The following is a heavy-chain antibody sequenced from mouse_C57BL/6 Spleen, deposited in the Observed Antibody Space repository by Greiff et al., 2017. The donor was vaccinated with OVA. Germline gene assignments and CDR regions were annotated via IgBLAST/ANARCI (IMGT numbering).Heavy chain of an antibody. J-gene: IGHJ4*01. CDR3: ARGGLTGTYYAMDY. Sequence: QVQLQQPGAELVMPGASVKLSCTASGYTFTSYWMHWVKQRPGQGLEWIGEIDPSDSYTNYNQKFKGKSTLTVDKSSSTAYMQLSSLTSEDSAVYYCARGGLTGTYYAMDYWGQGTSVTVSS. V-gene: IGHV1-69*01. D-gene: IGHD4-1*01. CDR2: IDPSDSYT. CDR1: GYTFTSYW.